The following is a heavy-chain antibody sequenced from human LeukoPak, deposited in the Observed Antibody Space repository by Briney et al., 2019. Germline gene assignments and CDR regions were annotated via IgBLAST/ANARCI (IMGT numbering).Heavy chain of an antibody. Sequence: PSETLSLTCAVYGGSFSGYYWSWIRQPPGKGLEWIGEINHSGSTNYNPSLKSRVTISVDTSKNQFSLKLSSVTAADTAVYYCATLYDSSGYLHFWGQGTLVTVSS. CDR2: INHSGST. V-gene: IGHV4-34*01. D-gene: IGHD3-22*01. CDR1: GGSFSGYY. J-gene: IGHJ4*02. CDR3: ATLYDSSGYLHF.